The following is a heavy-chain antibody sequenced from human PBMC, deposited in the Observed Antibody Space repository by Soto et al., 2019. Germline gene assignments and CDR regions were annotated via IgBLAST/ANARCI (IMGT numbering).Heavy chain of an antibody. V-gene: IGHV4-34*01. CDR3: ASGTMVRGVITQYYFDY. Sequence: SETLSLTCAVYGGSFSGYYWSWIRQPPGKGLEWIGEINHSGSTNYNPSLKSRVTISVDTSKNQSSLKLSSVTAADTAVYYCASGTMVRGVITQYYFDYWGQGTLVTVSS. J-gene: IGHJ4*02. CDR2: INHSGST. D-gene: IGHD3-10*01. CDR1: GGSFSGYY.